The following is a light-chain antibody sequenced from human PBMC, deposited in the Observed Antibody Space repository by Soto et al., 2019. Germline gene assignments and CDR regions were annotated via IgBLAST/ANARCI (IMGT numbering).Light chain of an antibody. Sequence: SVTGSPVEARSIICSGTSIDVDDYVSWYQQHPGKAPKVIIYDVTERPSGVPDRFSGSKSGNAASLTVSGLQAEDEADYYCCAHVGSSTYVFGSGTKVTVL. V-gene: IGLV2-11*03. CDR3: CAHVGSSTYV. CDR1: SIDVDDY. CDR2: DVT. J-gene: IGLJ1*01.